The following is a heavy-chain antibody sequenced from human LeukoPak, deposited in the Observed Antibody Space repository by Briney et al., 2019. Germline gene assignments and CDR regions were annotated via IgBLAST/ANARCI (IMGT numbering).Heavy chain of an antibody. Sequence: GGSLRLSCAASGLMFSDYYVSWIRQAPGKGLQWVSYISSGGDIMHYADSVKGRFTSSRDNAKNSGYLEMNSLGAEDTAVYYCATNLIGAGEYFQQWGQGTLVTVSS. CDR1: GLMFSDYY. CDR3: ATNLIGAGEYFQQ. J-gene: IGHJ1*01. D-gene: IGHD2/OR15-2a*01. V-gene: IGHV3-11*01. CDR2: ISSGGDIM.